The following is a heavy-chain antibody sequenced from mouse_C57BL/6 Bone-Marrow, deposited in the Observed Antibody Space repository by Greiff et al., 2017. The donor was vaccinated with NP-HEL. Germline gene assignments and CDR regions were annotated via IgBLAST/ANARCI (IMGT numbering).Heavy chain of an antibody. Sequence: DVMLVESGGDLVKPGGSLKLSCAASGFTFSSYGLSWVRQTPDKRLEWVATISSGGSYNYYPDSLKGRFTISIDNAKNTLYLQMSSLKSEDTAMYYCARVLYGSSYVGYYFDYWGQGTTLTVSS. CDR3: ARVLYGSSYVGYYFDY. V-gene: IGHV5-6*02. CDR1: GFTFSSYG. CDR2: ISSGGSYN. J-gene: IGHJ2*01. D-gene: IGHD1-1*01.